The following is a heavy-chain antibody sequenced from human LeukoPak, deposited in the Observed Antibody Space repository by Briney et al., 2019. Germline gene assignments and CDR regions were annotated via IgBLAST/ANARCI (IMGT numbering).Heavy chain of an antibody. CDR2: IYTSGST. CDR3: ARDSSGWGTYYYYYMDV. CDR1: GGSISSYY. J-gene: IGHJ6*03. D-gene: IGHD3-22*01. V-gene: IGHV4-4*07. Sequence: SGTLSLTCTVSGGSISSYYWSWIRQPAGKGLEWIGRIYTSGSTNYNPSLKSRVTMSVDTSKNQFSLKLSSVTAADTAVYYCARDSSGWGTYYYYYMDVWGKGTTVTISS.